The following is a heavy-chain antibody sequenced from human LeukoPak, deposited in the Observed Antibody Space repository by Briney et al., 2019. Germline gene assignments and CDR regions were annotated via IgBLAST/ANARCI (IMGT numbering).Heavy chain of an antibody. CDR1: GFTFSDYY. CDR2: ISSSSSTI. D-gene: IGHD3-22*01. J-gene: IGHJ4*02. CDR3: ARDIQRGYLPQGFDY. V-gene: IGHV3-11*04. Sequence: GGSLRLSCAASGFTFSDYYMSWIRQAPGKGLEWVSYISSSSSTIYYADSVKGRFTISRDNAKNSLYLQMNSLRAEDTAVYYCARDIQRGYLPQGFDYWGQGTLVTVSS.